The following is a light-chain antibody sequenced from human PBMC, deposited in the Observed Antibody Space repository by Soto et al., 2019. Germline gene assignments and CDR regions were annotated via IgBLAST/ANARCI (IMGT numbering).Light chain of an antibody. CDR3: QSYDSSLSGWV. CDR2: GNT. V-gene: IGLV1-40*01. Sequence: QPVLTQPPSVSGAPGQRITISCTGSSSNIGAGYDVNWYQQLPGTAPKVLIYGNTNRPSGVPDRFSGSKSGTSASLAITGLQAEDEADYYCQSYDSSLSGWVFGGGTKVTVL. J-gene: IGLJ3*02. CDR1: SSNIGAGYD.